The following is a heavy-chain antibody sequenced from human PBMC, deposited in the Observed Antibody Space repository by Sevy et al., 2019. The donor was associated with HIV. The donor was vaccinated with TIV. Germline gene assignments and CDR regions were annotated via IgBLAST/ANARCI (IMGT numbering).Heavy chain of an antibody. CDR3: ARTPPTPMITFGGVIVHGGMDV. CDR1: GFTFSSYD. CDR2: IGTAGDT. D-gene: IGHD3-16*02. Sequence: GGSLRLSCAASGFTFSSYDMHWVRQATGKGLEWVSAIGTAGDTYYPGSVKGRFTISRENAKNSLYLQMNSLRAGDTAVYDCARTPPTPMITFGGVIVHGGMDVWGQGTTVTVSS. J-gene: IGHJ6*02. V-gene: IGHV3-13*01.